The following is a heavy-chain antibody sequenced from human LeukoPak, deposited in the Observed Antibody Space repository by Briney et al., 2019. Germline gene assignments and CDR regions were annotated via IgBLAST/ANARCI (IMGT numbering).Heavy chain of an antibody. CDR2: IIPIFGTA. V-gene: IGHV1-69*13. D-gene: IGHD2-2*02. Sequence: SVKVSCKASGGTFSSYAISWVRQAPGQGLEWMGGIIPIFGTANYAQKFQGRVTITADESTSTAYMELSSLRSEDTAVYYCARGRRYCTGISCYTYNWLDPWGQGTLVTVSS. CDR1: GGTFSSYA. CDR3: ARGRRYCTGISCYTYNWLDP. J-gene: IGHJ5*02.